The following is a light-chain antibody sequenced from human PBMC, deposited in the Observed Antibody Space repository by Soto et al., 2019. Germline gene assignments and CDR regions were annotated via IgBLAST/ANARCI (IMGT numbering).Light chain of an antibody. Sequence: DIQMSQSPSSQSASVGDRVTITCRASQSISSYLNWYQQKPGKAPKLLIYAASSLQSGVPSRFSGSGSGTDFTLTISSLQPEDFATYYCQQSHSNPITFGQGTRLEIK. CDR1: QSISSY. J-gene: IGKJ5*01. V-gene: IGKV1-39*01. CDR3: QQSHSNPIT. CDR2: AAS.